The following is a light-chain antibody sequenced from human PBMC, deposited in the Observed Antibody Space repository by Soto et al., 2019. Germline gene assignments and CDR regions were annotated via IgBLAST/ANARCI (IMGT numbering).Light chain of an antibody. CDR2: DAS. V-gene: IGKV3-11*01. CDR1: QSIGIY. Sequence: EIVLTQSPATLSLSLGERATLSCRASQSIGIYLAWYQQTPGQAPRLLIDDASNSATGIPARFRGSGSGTDFTLTISSLEPEAFAVYYGQLRTSWPPYTCGQGTKLEIK. CDR3: QLRTSWPPYT. J-gene: IGKJ2*01.